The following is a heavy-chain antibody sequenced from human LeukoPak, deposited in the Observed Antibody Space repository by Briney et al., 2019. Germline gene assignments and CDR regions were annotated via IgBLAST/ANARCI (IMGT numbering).Heavy chain of an antibody. CDR3: ARSHQGLWFGEQLDY. D-gene: IGHD3-10*01. CDR2: IWYDGSNK. CDR1: EFTFSNYG. V-gene: IGHV3-33*01. Sequence: QPGRSLRLSCAASEFTFSNYGMHWVRQAPGKGLEWVAVIWYDGSNKYYADSVKGRFTISRDNSKNTLYLQMNSLRAEDTAVYYCARSHQGLWFGEQLDYWGQGTLVTVSS. J-gene: IGHJ4*02.